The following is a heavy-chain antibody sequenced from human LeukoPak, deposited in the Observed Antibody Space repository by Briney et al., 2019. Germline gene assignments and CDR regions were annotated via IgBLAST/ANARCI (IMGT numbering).Heavy chain of an antibody. V-gene: IGHV1-69*02. CDR2: IIPILGIA. CDR1: GGTSSSYT. D-gene: IGHD7-27*01. J-gene: IGHJ4*02. CDR3: ARASNWGSFDY. Sequence: SAKVSCKASGGTSSSYTISWVRQAPGQGLEWMGRIIPILGIANYAQKFQGRVTITADKSTSTAYMELSSLRSEDTAVYYCARASNWGSFDYWGQGTLVTVSS.